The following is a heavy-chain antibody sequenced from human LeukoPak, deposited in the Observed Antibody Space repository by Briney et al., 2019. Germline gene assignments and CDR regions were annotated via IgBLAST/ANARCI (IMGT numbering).Heavy chain of an antibody. J-gene: IGHJ4*02. CDR3: VGGYDY. D-gene: IGHD2-15*01. Sequence: GGSLRLSCAASGFSFSVYYMAWVRQAPGKGREWVGLSRNKENRYSTEYSASVKGRVTISRDDSKNLMYLEMKSLKSEDTAVYYCVGGYDYWGQGTLVTVSS. CDR1: GFSFSVYY. CDR2: SRNKENRYST. V-gene: IGHV3-72*01.